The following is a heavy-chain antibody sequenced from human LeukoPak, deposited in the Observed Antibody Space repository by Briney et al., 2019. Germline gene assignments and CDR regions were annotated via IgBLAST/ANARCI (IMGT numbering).Heavy chain of an antibody. CDR2: IYYSGSN. CDR1: GGSISSYY. J-gene: IGHJ4*02. CDR3: GRGYYGSGSYGRFDY. V-gene: IGHV4-59*12. D-gene: IGHD3-10*01. Sequence: PSETLSLTCTVSGGSISSYYWSWIRQPPGKGLEWSGYIYYSGSNNYNPYLKSRVTISVGTSKNHIFQKLNSVTTSDTAVLYFGRGYYGSGSYGRFDYWGQGTLVTVSS.